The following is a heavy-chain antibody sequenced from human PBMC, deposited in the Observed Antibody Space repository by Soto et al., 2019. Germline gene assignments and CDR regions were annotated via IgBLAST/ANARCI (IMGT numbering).Heavy chain of an antibody. CDR2: VSSSGSF. D-gene: IGHD3-3*01. CDR1: GCTISSNY. Sequence: SETLSLTCSVSGCTISSNYWSWIRQPPGKTLEWIGYVSSSGSFSYNPSLKSRVTASVDTSKNQFSLNLSSVTAADTAVYYCPRVGEWCELLFWGPGSMVTVS. CDR3: PRVGEWCELLF. J-gene: IGHJ4*02. V-gene: IGHV4-59*01.